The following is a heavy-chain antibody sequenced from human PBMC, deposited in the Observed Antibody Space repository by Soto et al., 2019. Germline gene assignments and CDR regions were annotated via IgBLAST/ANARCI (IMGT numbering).Heavy chain of an antibody. Sequence: QVQLQQWGAGLLKPSETLSLTCAVYGGSFSGYYWSWIRQPPGKGLEWIGEINHSGSTNYNPSLKSIVTISVDTSKNQFSLKLSSVTAADTAVYYCARRHQVVVPAAMFDYWGQGTLVTVSS. CDR3: ARRHQVVVPAAMFDY. D-gene: IGHD2-2*01. CDR1: GGSFSGYY. J-gene: IGHJ4*02. CDR2: INHSGST. V-gene: IGHV4-34*01.